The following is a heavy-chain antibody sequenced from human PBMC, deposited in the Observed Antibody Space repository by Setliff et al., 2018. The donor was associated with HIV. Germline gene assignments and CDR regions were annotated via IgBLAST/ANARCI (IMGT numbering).Heavy chain of an antibody. CDR1: GGSISSGGYY. CDR3: ARTSAAGTGYYMDV. J-gene: IGHJ6*03. D-gene: IGHD6-13*01. CDR2: IYYSGST. Sequence: PSETLSLTCTVSGGSISSGGYYWSWIRQHPGKGLEWIGYIYYSGSTYYNPSLKSRVTISVDTSKNQFSLKLSSVTAADTAVYYCARTSAAGTGYYMDVWGKGTTVTSP. V-gene: IGHV4-31*03.